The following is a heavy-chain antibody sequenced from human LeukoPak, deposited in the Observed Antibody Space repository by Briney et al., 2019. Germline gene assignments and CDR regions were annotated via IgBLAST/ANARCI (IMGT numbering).Heavy chain of an antibody. CDR2: IAFDGSNK. J-gene: IGHJ4*02. Sequence: GGSLRLSCAASGFTFSGYGMHWVRQAPGKGLEWVAVIAFDGSNKYYADSVKGRFTISRENSKNTLFLQMSSLRPEDSAVYYCARDPAAVAATFDYWGQGTLVTVSS. CDR1: GFTFSGYG. CDR3: ARDPAAVAATFDY. D-gene: IGHD6-19*01. V-gene: IGHV3-30*03.